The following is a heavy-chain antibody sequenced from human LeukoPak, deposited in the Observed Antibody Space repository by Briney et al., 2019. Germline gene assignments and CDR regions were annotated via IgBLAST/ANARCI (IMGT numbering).Heavy chain of an antibody. J-gene: IGHJ4*02. CDR2: IYYSGST. CDR1: GGSISSSSYY. CDR3: ARHASGDTMVRGVIIRPHFDY. V-gene: IGHV4-39*01. Sequence: SETLSLTCTVSGGSISSSSYYWGWIRQPPGKGLEWIGSIYYSGSTYYNPSLKSRVTISVDTSKNQFSLKLSSVTAADTAVYYCARHASGDTMVRGVIIRPHFDYWGQGTLVTVSS. D-gene: IGHD3-10*01.